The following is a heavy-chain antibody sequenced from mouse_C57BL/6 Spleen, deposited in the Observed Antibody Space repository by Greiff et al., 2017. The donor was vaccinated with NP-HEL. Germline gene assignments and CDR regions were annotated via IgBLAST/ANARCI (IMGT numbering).Heavy chain of an antibody. V-gene: IGHV5-6*01. J-gene: IGHJ3*01. CDR3: ARIWYYGSSPWFAY. CDR2: ISSGGSYT. Sequence: EVQLVESGGDLVKPGGSLKLSCAASGFTFSSYGMSWVRQTPDKRLEWVATISSGGSYTYYPDSVKGRFTISRDNAKNTLYLQMSSLKSEDTAMYYCARIWYYGSSPWFAYWGQGTLVTVSA. D-gene: IGHD1-1*01. CDR1: GFTFSSYG.